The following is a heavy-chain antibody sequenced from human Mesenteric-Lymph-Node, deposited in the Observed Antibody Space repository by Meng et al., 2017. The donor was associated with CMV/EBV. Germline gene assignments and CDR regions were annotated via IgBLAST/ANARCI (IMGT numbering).Heavy chain of an antibody. J-gene: IGHJ4*02. CDR3: ARYLLNWTVVY. Sequence: GGSLRLSCAVSGFSVSTNTMSWVRQAPRKGLEWISLIYGGGSPSYADSVKGRFTISRDNAKNSLYLQMNSLRAEDTAVYYCARYLLNWTVVYWGQGTLVTVSS. V-gene: IGHV3-66*01. CDR2: IYGGGSP. CDR1: GFSVSTNT. D-gene: IGHD1-20*01.